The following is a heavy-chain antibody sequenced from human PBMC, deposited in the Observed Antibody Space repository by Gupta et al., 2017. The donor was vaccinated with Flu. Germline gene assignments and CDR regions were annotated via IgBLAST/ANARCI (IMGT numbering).Heavy chain of an antibody. V-gene: IGHV4-39*02. J-gene: IGHJ5*02. Sequence: GQGFEWIGVIEYSGITYYNTTLKRRITISVDTSKEQFPLKLRSVTAAVTAVYYCAREFHYENSEERWDWFDPWGPGTLVTVSS. CDR2: IEYSGIT. CDR3: AREFHYENSEERWDWFDP. D-gene: IGHD3-22*01.